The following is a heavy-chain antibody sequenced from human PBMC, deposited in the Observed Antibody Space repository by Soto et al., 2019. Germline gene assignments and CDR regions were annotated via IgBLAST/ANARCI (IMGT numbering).Heavy chain of an antibody. CDR3: AKDMPGPRDGYPYYYYYGMDV. CDR1: GITFEDYA. Sequence: EVQLVESGGGLVHPGGSLRLSCVGSGITFEDYAMHWVRQAPGKGLEWVSGINWNSARTGYAASVKGRFTVSRDNAKKSLYLQMNSLRAEDTALYYCAKDMPGPRDGYPYYYYYGMDVWGQGTTVTVSS. CDR2: INWNSART. V-gene: IGHV3-9*01. J-gene: IGHJ6*02. D-gene: IGHD5-12*01.